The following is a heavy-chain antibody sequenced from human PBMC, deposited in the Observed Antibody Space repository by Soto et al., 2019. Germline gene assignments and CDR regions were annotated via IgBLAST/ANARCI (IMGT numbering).Heavy chain of an antibody. D-gene: IGHD5-12*01. Sequence: EVHVVASGGGLVQPGGSLRLSCAASGFTFSRYNMNWVRQAPGKGLEWVSYIGTSGSPIYYADSVKGRFTISRDNAKNSLYLQMDSLRAEDTAVYYCARDSGSYDSDVWGKGTTVTVSS. V-gene: IGHV3-48*01. CDR2: IGTSGSPI. J-gene: IGHJ6*04. CDR3: ARDSGSYDSDV. CDR1: GFTFSRYN.